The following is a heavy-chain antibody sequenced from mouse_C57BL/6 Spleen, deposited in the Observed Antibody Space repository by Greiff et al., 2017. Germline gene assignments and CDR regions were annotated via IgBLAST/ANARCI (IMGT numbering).Heavy chain of an antibody. CDR2: ISYDGSN. Sequence: EVQLQQSGPGLVKPSQSLSLTCSVTGYSITRGYYWNWIRQFPGNKLEWMGYISYDGSNNYNPSLKNRISITRDTSKNQFFLKLNSVTTEDTATYYCARDRGYYSNYDYWGQGTTRTVSS. J-gene: IGHJ2*01. V-gene: IGHV3-6*01. CDR3: ARDRGYYSNYDY. D-gene: IGHD2-5*01. CDR1: GYSITRGYY.